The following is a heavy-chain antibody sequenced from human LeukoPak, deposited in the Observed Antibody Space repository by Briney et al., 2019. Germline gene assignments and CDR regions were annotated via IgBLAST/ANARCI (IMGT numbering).Heavy chain of an antibody. CDR3: AREKRDDYVWGSYRRYYFDY. Sequence: GGSLRLSCAASGFTFSSYWMSWVRQAPGKGLEWVANIKQDGSEKYYVDSVKGRFTISRDNAKNSLYLQMNSLRAEDTAVYYCAREKRDDYVWGSYRRYYFDYWGQGTLVTVSS. V-gene: IGHV3-7*01. J-gene: IGHJ4*02. CDR1: GFTFSSYW. CDR2: IKQDGSEK. D-gene: IGHD3-16*02.